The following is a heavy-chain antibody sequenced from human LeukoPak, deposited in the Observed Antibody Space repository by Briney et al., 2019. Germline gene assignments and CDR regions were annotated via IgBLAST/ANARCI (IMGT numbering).Heavy chain of an antibody. CDR1: GGSISSDSYY. D-gene: IGHD6-6*01. V-gene: IGHV4-61*02. J-gene: IGHJ3*02. CDR3: ARSLTSIAARPDAFDI. Sequence: PSQTLSLTCTVSGGSISSDSYYWSWIRQPAGKGLEWIGRIYTSESTNYNPSLKSRVTISVDTSKNQFSLKLSSVTAADTAVYYCARSLTSIAARPDAFDIWGQGTMVTVSS. CDR2: IYTSEST.